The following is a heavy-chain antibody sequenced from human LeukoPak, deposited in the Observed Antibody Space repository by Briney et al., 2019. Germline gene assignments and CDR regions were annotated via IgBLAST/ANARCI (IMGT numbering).Heavy chain of an antibody. CDR1: GFTVSSNY. J-gene: IGHJ5*02. Sequence: GGSLRLSCAASGFTVSSNYMSWVRQAPGKGLEWVSVIYSGGSTYYADSVKGRFTISRDNSKNTLYLQMNSLRAEDTAVYYCARGYDCVWGSYRYGWFDPWGQGTLVTVSS. CDR2: IYSGGST. D-gene: IGHD3-16*02. V-gene: IGHV3-66*01. CDR3: ARGYDCVWGSYRYGWFDP.